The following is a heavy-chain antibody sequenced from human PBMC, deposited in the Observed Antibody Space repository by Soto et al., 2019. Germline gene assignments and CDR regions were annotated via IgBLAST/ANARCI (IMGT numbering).Heavy chain of an antibody. V-gene: IGHV1-8*01. CDR1: GYTFSNYD. J-gene: IGHJ4*02. Sequence: QVQLVQSGAELKKPGASVKVSCKASGYTFSNYDMNWVRQATGQGPEWIGWVNPNNGDTGYAQKFQGGVTLTTDITTTTAYMELTRLRSEDTAIYYCAKVSRKGSAIDFDYWGQGTLITVSS. D-gene: IGHD3-10*01. CDR3: AKVSRKGSAIDFDY. CDR2: VNPNNGDT.